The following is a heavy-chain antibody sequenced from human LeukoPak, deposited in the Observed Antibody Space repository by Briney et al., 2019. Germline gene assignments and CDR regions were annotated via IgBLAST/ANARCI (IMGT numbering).Heavy chain of an antibody. CDR3: ARVSGITMIVVVPDDAFDI. CDR2: IYYSGST. D-gene: IGHD3-22*01. V-gene: IGHV4-59*08. Sequence: SGTLSLTCTVSGGSISSYYWSWIRQPPGKGLEWIGYIYYSGSTNYNPSLKSRVTISVDTSKNQFSLKLSSVTAADTAVYYCARVSGITMIVVVPDDAFDIWGQGTMVTVSS. J-gene: IGHJ3*02. CDR1: GGSISSYY.